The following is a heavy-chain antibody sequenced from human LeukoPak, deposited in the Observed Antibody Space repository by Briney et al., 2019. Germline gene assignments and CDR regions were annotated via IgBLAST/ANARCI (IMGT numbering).Heavy chain of an antibody. CDR1: GFTFSSYS. J-gene: IGHJ3*02. V-gene: IGHV3-48*04. CDR3: ARKAHGGRVWGSSRTGDAFDI. D-gene: IGHD3-16*02. Sequence: PGGSLRLSCAASGFTFSSYSMNWVRQAPGKGLEWVSYISSSSSIIYYADSVKGRFTISRDNAKNSLFLQMNSLRAEDTAVYYCARKAHGGRVWGSSRTGDAFDIWGQGTMVTVSS. CDR2: ISSSSSII.